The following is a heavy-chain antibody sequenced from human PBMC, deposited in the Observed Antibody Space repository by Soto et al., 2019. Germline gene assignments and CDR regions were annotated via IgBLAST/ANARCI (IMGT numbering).Heavy chain of an antibody. V-gene: IGHV3-21*01. CDR3: AREYTAWHLAYGLDV. Sequence: GSLRLSCVGSGFTFSTYSINWVRQAPGKGLEWVSSISSRSDIYYADSVKGRFTISRDNAKNSVSLQMNSLRAEDTAVYYCAREYTAWHLAYGLDVWGQGTTVTVSS. J-gene: IGHJ6*02. CDR1: GFTFSTYS. D-gene: IGHD2-2*02. CDR2: ISSRSDI.